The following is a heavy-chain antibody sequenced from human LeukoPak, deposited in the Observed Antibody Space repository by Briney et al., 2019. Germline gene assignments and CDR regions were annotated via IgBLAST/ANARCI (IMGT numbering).Heavy chain of an antibody. Sequence: ASVNVSCKASGYTFTGYYMHWVRHAPGQLLEWMGWINPNSGGRNYAQKFQSRVTMTRDTSISTAYMELSRLRSDDTAVYYCARKDPGTDYYYGMDVWGQGTTVTVSS. J-gene: IGHJ6*02. CDR1: GYTFTGYY. V-gene: IGHV1-2*02. CDR3: ARKDPGTDYYYGMDV. CDR2: INPNSGGR. D-gene: IGHD6-13*01.